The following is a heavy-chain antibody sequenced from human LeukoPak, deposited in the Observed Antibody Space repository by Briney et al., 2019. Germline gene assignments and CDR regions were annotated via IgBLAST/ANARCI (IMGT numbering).Heavy chain of an antibody. CDR3: ARGAEFGMIVVVITAFDY. CDR2: IYHSGST. D-gene: IGHD3-22*01. V-gene: IGHV4-38-2*02. Sequence: SETLSLTCTVSGCSISSGYYWGWIRQPPGKGLEWIGSIYHSGSTYYNPSLKSRVTISVDTSKNQFSLKLSSVTAADTAVYYCARGAEFGMIVVVITAFDYWGQGTLVTVSS. J-gene: IGHJ4*02. CDR1: GCSISSGYY.